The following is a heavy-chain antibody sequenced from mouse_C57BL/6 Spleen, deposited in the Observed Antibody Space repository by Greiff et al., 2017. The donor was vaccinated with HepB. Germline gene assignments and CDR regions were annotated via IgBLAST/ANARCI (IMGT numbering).Heavy chain of an antibody. CDR3: ARLLTGLAY. J-gene: IGHJ3*01. CDR2: IRNKANGYTT. V-gene: IGHV7-3*01. Sequence: VQLKESGGGLVQPGGSLSLSCAASGFTFTDYYMSWVRQPPGKALEWLGFIRNKANGYTTEYSASVKGRFTISRDNSQSILYLQMNALRAEASATYYCARLLTGLAYWGQGTLVTVSA. D-gene: IGHD4-1*01. CDR1: GFTFTDYY.